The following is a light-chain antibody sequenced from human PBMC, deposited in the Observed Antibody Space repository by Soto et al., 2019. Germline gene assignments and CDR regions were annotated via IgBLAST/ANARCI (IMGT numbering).Light chain of an antibody. Sequence: DIQMSQSPPSLSASVGDRITITCRASQTVKTSLNWYQQKPGGAPRLLIYSTSSLHVGVPSRFSGNKSGSDFTLTITSLQPEDFATYYCQQFHSAPVTFGQGTRLE. J-gene: IGKJ5*01. V-gene: IGKV1-39*01. CDR1: QTVKTS. CDR2: STS. CDR3: QQFHSAPVT.